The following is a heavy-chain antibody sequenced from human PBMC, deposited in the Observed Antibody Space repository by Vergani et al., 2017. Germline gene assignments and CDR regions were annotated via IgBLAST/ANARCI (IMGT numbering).Heavy chain of an antibody. Sequence: QVQLVESGGGVVQPGGSLRLSCAASGFTFSSYGMHWVRQAPGKGLEWVAFIRYDGSNKYYADSVKGRFTISRDNSKNTLDLQMNSLRAEDTAVYYCAKGAEYYYDTKPRANEYLQHWGQGTLVTVAS. CDR2: IRYDGSNK. J-gene: IGHJ1*01. CDR3: AKGAEYYYDTKPRANEYLQH. D-gene: IGHD3-22*01. CDR1: GFTFSSYG. V-gene: IGHV3-30*02.